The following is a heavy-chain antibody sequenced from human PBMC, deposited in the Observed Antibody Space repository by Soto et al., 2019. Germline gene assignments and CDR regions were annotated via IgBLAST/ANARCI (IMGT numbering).Heavy chain of an antibody. D-gene: IGHD1-26*01. CDR2: ISGSGGST. CDR1: GFTFSSYA. CDR3: AKVLVGATTEYYYYYYGMDV. J-gene: IGHJ6*02. Sequence: GGSLRLSCAASGFTFSSYAMSWVRQAPGKGLEWVSAISGSGGSTYYADSVKGRFTISRDNSKNTLYLQMNSLRAEDTAVYYCAKVLVGATTEYYYYYYGMDVWGQGTTVTVS. V-gene: IGHV3-23*01.